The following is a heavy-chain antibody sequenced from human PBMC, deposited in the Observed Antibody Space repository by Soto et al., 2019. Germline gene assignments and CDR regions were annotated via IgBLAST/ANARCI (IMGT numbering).Heavy chain of an antibody. CDR2: ISYDGSNK. J-gene: IGHJ5*02. CDR1: GFTFSSYG. D-gene: IGHD2-21*02. CDR3: AKDLVVTAYNWFDP. Sequence: QVQLVESGGGVVQPGRSLRLSCAASGFTFSSYGMHWVRQALGKGLEWVAVISYDGSNKYYADSVKGRFTISRDNSKNTLYLQMNSLRAEDTAVYYCAKDLVVTAYNWFDPWGQGTLVTVSS. V-gene: IGHV3-30*18.